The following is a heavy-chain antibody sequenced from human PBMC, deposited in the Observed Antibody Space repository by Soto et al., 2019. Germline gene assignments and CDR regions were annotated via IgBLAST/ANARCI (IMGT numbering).Heavy chain of an antibody. CDR3: AKDRGGDCPDNSCYFGADY. D-gene: IGHD2-2*01. V-gene: IGHV3-30*18. Sequence: PGWSLRVSCVGSGVTFSSYGMHWVRQAPGKGLECVAVISDTGSSHYYAASVEGRFTISRENSKNTLSLHMDRLRVEDTAVYYCAKDRGGDCPDNSCYFGADYWGQGTPVTVSS. J-gene: IGHJ4*02. CDR2: ISDTGSSH. CDR1: GVTFSSYG.